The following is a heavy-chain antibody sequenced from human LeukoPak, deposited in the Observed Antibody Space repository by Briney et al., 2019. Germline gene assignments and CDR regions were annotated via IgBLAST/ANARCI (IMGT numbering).Heavy chain of an antibody. CDR1: GFTFSSYA. CDR3: AKPHFDY. CDR2: IRLDGSNK. J-gene: IGHJ4*02. Sequence: GRSLRLSCAASGFTFSSYAMHWVRQAPGKGLEWVALIRLDGSNKYYADSVKGRFTISRDNSKNTLYLQMNSLRGDDTAVYYCAKPHFDYWGQGTLVTVSS. V-gene: IGHV3-30*04.